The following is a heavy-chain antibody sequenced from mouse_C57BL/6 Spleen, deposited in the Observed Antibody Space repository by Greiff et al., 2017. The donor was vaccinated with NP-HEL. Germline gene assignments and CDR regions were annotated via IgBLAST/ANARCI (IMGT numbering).Heavy chain of an antibody. CDR3: ARQSGDGYYFDY. CDR2: IYPGSGST. CDR1: GYTFTSYW. D-gene: IGHD2-3*01. V-gene: IGHV1-55*01. J-gene: IGHJ2*01. Sequence: QVQLQQSGAELVKPGASVKMSCKASGYTFTSYWITWVKQRPGQGLEWIGDIYPGSGSTNYNEKFKSKATLTVDTASSTAYMQLSSLTSEDSAVYYCARQSGDGYYFDYWGQGTTLTVSS.